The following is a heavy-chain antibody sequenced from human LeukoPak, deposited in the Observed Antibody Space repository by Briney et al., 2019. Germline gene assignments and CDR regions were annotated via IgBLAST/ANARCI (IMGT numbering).Heavy chain of an antibody. CDR3: ARASRDYDFWSGYDY. J-gene: IGHJ4*02. CDR1: GASISSDY. Sequence: SETLSLTCSVSGASISSDYWSWIRQPPGKGLEWIGYIHYSGSTNYNPSLKSRVTISVDTSKNQFSLKLRSVTAADTAVYYCARASRDYDFWSGYDYWGREPSSPSPQ. CDR2: IHYSGST. V-gene: IGHV4-59*01. D-gene: IGHD3-3*01.